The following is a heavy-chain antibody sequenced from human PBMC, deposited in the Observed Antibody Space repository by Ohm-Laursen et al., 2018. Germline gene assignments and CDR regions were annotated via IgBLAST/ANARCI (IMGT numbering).Heavy chain of an antibody. D-gene: IGHD1-26*01. CDR3: AGHSGSYSDY. V-gene: IGHV4-31*03. Sequence: TLSLTCTVSGGSISSGGYYWSWIRQHPGKGPEWIGYIYYSGSTYHNPSLKSRVTISVDTSKNQFSLKLSSVTAADTAVYYCAGHSGSYSDYWGQGTLVTVSS. CDR2: IYYSGST. CDR1: GGSISSGGYY. J-gene: IGHJ4*02.